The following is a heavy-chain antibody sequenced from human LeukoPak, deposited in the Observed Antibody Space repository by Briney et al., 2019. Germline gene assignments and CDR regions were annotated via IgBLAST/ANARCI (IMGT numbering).Heavy chain of an antibody. CDR1: GGSISSYY. D-gene: IGHD1-26*01. CDR3: ARDLGATRFDY. CDR2: VYTNGNT. V-gene: IGHV4-4*07. J-gene: IGHJ4*02. Sequence: PSETLSLTCTVSGGSISSYYWSWIRQPAGKGLEWIGRVYTNGNTNYNPSLKSRVTMSVDTSKNQFSLKLSSVTAADTAVYYCARDLGATRFDYWGQGTLVTVSS.